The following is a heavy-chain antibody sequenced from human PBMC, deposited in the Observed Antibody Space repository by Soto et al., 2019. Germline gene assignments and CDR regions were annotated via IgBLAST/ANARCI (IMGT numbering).Heavy chain of an antibody. J-gene: IGHJ6*02. V-gene: IGHV1-2*04. CDR2: INPNSGGT. Sequence: QVQLVQSGAEVKKPGASVKVSCKASGYTFTGYYMHWVRQAPGQGLEWMGWINPNSGGTNYAQKFQGWVTMTSDTSISTAYMELSRLRSNDTAVYYCARSVIAVAGTDYYYYYGMDVWGQGTTVTVSS. CDR1: GYTFTGYY. CDR3: ARSVIAVAGTDYYYYYGMDV. D-gene: IGHD6-19*01.